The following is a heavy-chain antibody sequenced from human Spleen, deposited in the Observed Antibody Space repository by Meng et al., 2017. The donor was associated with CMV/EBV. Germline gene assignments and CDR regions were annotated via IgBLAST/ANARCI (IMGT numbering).Heavy chain of an antibody. CDR1: GYEFGNYW. CDR2: IYPGDSDS. CDR3: ARLAAAAGTFFDY. V-gene: IGHV5-51*01. D-gene: IGHD6-13*01. Sequence: CKGSGYEFGNYWIAWVRQMPGKGLEWMGIIYPGDSDSRYSPSFQGQVTISADKSISTAYLQWSSLKASDTAMYYCARLAAAAGTFFDYWGQGTLVTVSS. J-gene: IGHJ4*02.